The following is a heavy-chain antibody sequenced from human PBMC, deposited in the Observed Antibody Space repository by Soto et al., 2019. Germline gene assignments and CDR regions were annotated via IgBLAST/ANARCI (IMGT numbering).Heavy chain of an antibody. CDR2: ISYDGTNK. Sequence: QVQLVESGGGVVQPGRSLRLSCEASGFRFSISPMHWVRQAPGKGPEWVALISYDGTNKFYADSVKGRFTISRDNSKSTLYLHVDSLRPEDAAVYHCARDPKTTGGQHWAFNYFDYWGQGTQVTVSS. CDR1: GFRFSISP. J-gene: IGHJ4*02. CDR3: ARDPKTTGGQHWAFNYFDY. V-gene: IGHV3-30-3*01. D-gene: IGHD4-17*01.